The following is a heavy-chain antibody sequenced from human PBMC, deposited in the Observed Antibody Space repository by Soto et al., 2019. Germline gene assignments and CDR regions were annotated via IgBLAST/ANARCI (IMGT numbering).Heavy chain of an antibody. D-gene: IGHD4-17*01. CDR2: INHSGST. Sequence: QVQLQQWGAGLLKPSETLSLTCAVYGGSFSGYYWSWIRQPPGKGPEWIGEINHSGSTNYNPSLKRRVTISVDTSKNQFSLKLSSVTAADTAVYYCARPYGDRYYYYYYMDVWGKGTTVTVSS. CDR1: GGSFSGYY. V-gene: IGHV4-34*01. CDR3: ARPYGDRYYYYYYMDV. J-gene: IGHJ6*03.